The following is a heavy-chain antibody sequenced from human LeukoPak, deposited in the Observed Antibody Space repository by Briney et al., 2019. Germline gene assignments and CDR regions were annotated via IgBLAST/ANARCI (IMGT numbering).Heavy chain of an antibody. CDR1: GFTFSTYW. D-gene: IGHD1-26*01. CDR2: IKQDGSEK. CDR3: AKGVVGATNYYYYMDV. V-gene: IGHV3-7*03. Sequence: PGGSLRLSCAASGFTFSTYWMSWVRQAPGKGLEWVANIKQDGSEKYYVDSVKGRFAISRDNAKNSLYLQMNSLRAEDTAVYYCAKGVVGATNYYYYMDVWGKGTTVTVSS. J-gene: IGHJ6*03.